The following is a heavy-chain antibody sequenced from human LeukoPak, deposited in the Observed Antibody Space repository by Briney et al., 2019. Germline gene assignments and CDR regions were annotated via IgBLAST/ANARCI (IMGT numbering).Heavy chain of an antibody. CDR3: ARGAGVITGTTPTDY. Sequence: GASVKVSCKASGYTFTGYYMHWVRQAPGQGLEWMGWINPNSGGINYAQKFQGWVTMTRDTSISTAYMELSRLRSDDTAVYYCARGAGVITGTTPTDYWGQGTLVTVSS. D-gene: IGHD1-20*01. J-gene: IGHJ4*02. CDR2: INPNSGGI. V-gene: IGHV1-2*04. CDR1: GYTFTGYY.